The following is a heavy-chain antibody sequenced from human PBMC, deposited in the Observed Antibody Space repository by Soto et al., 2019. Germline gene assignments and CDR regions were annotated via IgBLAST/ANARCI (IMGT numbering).Heavy chain of an antibody. CDR2: ISSNGGSK. Sequence: GGSLRLSCSASGFTFSSYAMHWVRQAPGKGLEYVSAISSNGGSKYYADSVKGRFTISRDNSKNTLYLQMSSLRAEDTAVYYCVKVRSRVDRTKPHYYYYGMDVWGQGTTVTVSS. J-gene: IGHJ6*02. D-gene: IGHD2-8*01. CDR1: GFTFSSYA. V-gene: IGHV3-64D*08. CDR3: VKVRSRVDRTKPHYYYYGMDV.